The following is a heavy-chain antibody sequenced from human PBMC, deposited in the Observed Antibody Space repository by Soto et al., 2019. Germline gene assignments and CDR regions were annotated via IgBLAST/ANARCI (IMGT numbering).Heavy chain of an antibody. J-gene: IGHJ4*02. CDR3: AREGEYCICGSCTYFAY. V-gene: IGHV3-30-3*01. CDR2: ISYDGTSK. D-gene: IGHD2-15*01. Sequence: QVQLVESGGGVVQSGGSLRLSCAASGFTFTNYAMYWVRQAPGKGLEWVSFISYDGTSKHYADSLKGRFTVSRDNSKNKMFLEMNSLRPEDTAAYYCAREGEYCICGSCTYFAYWGQGTLVTVSS. CDR1: GFTFTNYA.